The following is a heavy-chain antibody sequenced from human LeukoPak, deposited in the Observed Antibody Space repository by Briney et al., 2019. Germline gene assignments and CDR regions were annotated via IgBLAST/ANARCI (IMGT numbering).Heavy chain of an antibody. V-gene: IGHV3-48*01. Sequence: GGSLRLSCAASGFTFSSYGMTWVRQAPGKGLEWVSYISSSSSTIYYADSVKGRFTISRDNAKNSVYLQMNSLRAEDTAVYYCARGIAAAGLGENWFDPWSQGTLVTVSS. CDR1: GFTFSSYG. CDR3: ARGIAAAGLGENWFDP. D-gene: IGHD6-13*01. CDR2: ISSSSSTI. J-gene: IGHJ5*02.